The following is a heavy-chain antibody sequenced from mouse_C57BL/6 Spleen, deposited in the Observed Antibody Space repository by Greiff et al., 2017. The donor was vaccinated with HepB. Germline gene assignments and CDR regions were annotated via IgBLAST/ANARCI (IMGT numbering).Heavy chain of an antibody. J-gene: IGHJ4*01. Sequence: VQLQQSGPGLVKPSQSLSLTCSVTGYSITSGYYWNWIRQFPGNKLEWMGYISYDGSNNYNPSLKNRISITRDTSKNQFFLKLNSVTTEDTATYYCASPSYYYGSSPYAMDYWGQGTSVTVSS. CDR3: ASPSYYYGSSPYAMDY. CDR2: ISYDGSN. V-gene: IGHV3-6*01. D-gene: IGHD1-1*01. CDR1: GYSITSGYY.